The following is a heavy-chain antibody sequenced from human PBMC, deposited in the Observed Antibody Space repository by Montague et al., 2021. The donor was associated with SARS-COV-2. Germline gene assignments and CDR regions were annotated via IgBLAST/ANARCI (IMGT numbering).Heavy chain of an antibody. D-gene: IGHD4-17*01. CDR1: GFSFSSYE. J-gene: IGHJ3*02. CDR2: ISSDNTRI. CDR3: AKAYYGDYLIDAFDI. V-gene: IGHV3-48*03. Sequence: SLRLSCAASGFSFSSYEMNWVRQAPGRGLEWVSHISSDNTRIYYSDSVRGRFTISRDNSKNTLYLQMNSLRAEDTAVYYCAKAYYGDYLIDAFDIWGQGTMVTVSS.